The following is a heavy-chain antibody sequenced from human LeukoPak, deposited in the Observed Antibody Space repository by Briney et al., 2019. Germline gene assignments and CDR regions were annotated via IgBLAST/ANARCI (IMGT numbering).Heavy chain of an antibody. V-gene: IGHV4-38-2*01. CDR1: DYSIRSGYY. D-gene: IGHD2-15*01. Sequence: SETLSLTCDVSDYSIRSGYYWGWIRQPPGKGLEWIGSLYHSGSAYYSPSLKSRVTISLDTSNNELSLRLSSVTAADTAIYYCARQNIVVVVAATPGAFDIWGQGTLVAVSS. CDR3: ARQNIVVVVAATPGAFDI. J-gene: IGHJ3*02. CDR2: LYHSGSA.